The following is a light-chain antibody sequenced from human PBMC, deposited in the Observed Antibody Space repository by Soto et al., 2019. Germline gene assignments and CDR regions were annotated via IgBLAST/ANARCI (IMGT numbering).Light chain of an antibody. CDR3: QQYNSWPIT. Sequence: DIVMTQSPATLSVSPGERATLSCRASQSVSSNLAWYQQKPGQAPRLLIYGASTRATDIPARFSGSGSGTEFTLTISSLQSEDFAVYYCQQYNSWPITSGQGTRLEIK. J-gene: IGKJ5*01. CDR2: GAS. CDR1: QSVSSN. V-gene: IGKV3-15*01.